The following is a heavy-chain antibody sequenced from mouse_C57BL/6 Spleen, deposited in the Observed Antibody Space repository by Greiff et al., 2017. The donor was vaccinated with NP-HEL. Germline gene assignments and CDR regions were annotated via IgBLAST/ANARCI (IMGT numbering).Heavy chain of an antibody. J-gene: IGHJ2*01. CDR3: ARSGYAFDY. V-gene: IGHV1-82*01. CDR2: IYPGDGDT. Sequence: VQLQQSGPELVKPGASVKISCKASGYAFSSSWMNWVKQRPGKGLEWIGRIYPGDGDTNYNGKFKGKATLTADKSSSTAYMQLSSLTSEDSAVYFCARSGYAFDYWGQSTTLTVSS. D-gene: IGHD2-10*02. CDR1: GYAFSSSW.